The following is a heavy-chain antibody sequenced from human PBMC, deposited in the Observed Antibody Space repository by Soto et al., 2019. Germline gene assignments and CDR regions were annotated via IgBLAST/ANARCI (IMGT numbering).Heavy chain of an antibody. D-gene: IGHD2-15*01. CDR3: ARAYIVVVVAASWFDP. CDR2: INAGNGNT. V-gene: IGHV1-3*01. J-gene: IGHJ5*02. Sequence: QVQLVQSGAEVKKPGASVKVSCKASGYTFTSYAMHWVRQAPGQRLEWMGWINAGNGNTKYSQKFQGRVTLTRDTSASTAYMELSSLRSEDTAVYYCARAYIVVVVAASWFDPWGQGTLVTVSS. CDR1: GYTFTSYA.